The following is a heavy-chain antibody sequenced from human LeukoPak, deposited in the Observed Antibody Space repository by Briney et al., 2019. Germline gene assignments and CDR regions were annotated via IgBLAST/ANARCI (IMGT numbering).Heavy chain of an antibody. CDR2: VYYSGTT. Sequence: SETLSLTCSVSGGSISLSYYYWGWIRQPPGEALAWIGRVYYSGTTSYNPSLKSRVTISVDMSKNHFSLRLSSVTAADTAMYYCARGTLYSGWSYYFDYWGQGSQVTVSS. CDR3: ARGTLYSGWSYYFDY. V-gene: IGHV4-39*07. CDR1: GGSISLSYYY. D-gene: IGHD6-19*01. J-gene: IGHJ4*02.